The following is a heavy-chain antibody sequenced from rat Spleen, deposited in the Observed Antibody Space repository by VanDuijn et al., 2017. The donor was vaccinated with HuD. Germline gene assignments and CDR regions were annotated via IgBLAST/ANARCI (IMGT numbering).Heavy chain of an antibody. J-gene: IGHJ2*01. CDR2: ISYDGSSN. Sequence: EVQLVESDGGLVQPGRSLKLSCAASGFTFSDYYMAWVRQAPTKGLEWVATISYDGSSNYYRDTVKGRFTISRDNAKSTLNLQMDSLRSEDTATYYCARRHDGYTDYFDYWGQGVMVTVSS. CDR1: GFTFSDYY. D-gene: IGHD1-4*01. V-gene: IGHV5-7*01. CDR3: ARRHDGYTDYFDY.